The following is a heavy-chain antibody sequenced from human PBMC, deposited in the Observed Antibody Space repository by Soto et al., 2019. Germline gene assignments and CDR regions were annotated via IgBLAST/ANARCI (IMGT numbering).Heavy chain of an antibody. J-gene: IGHJ4*02. Sequence: SVKVSCKASGGTFSSYAISWVRQAPGQGLEWMGGIIPIFGTANYAQKFQGRVTITADKSTSTAYMELKSLRAEDTAVYYCAKDHKRGSYFEPVYFNYFDYWGQGTPVTVCS. CDR3: AKDHKRGSYFEPVYFNYFDY. CDR2: IIPIFGTA. V-gene: IGHV1-69*06. D-gene: IGHD1-26*01. CDR1: GGTFSSYA.